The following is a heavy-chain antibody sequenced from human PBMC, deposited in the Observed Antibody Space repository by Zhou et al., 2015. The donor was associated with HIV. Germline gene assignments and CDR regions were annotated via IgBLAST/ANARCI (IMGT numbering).Heavy chain of an antibody. CDR1: GGTFSSYA. CDR2: IIPIFGTA. J-gene: IGHJ6*02. Sequence: QVQLVQSGAEVKKPGSSVKVSCKASGGTFSSYAISWVRQAPGQGLEWMGGIIPIFGTANYAQKFQGRVTITADESTSTAYMELSSLRSEDTAVYYCARDSSRAVRGVIINYYGMDVWGQGTTVTVSS. CDR3: ARDSSRAVRGVIINYYGMDV. V-gene: IGHV1-69*01. D-gene: IGHD3-10*01.